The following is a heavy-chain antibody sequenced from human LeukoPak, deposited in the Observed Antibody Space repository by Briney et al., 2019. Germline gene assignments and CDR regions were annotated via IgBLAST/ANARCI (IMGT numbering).Heavy chain of an antibody. J-gene: IGHJ4*02. CDR3: LGYCSGGNCSSGDY. CDR1: GFTFSSYA. Sequence: PGWSLTLSCAASGFTFSSYAMRWVGQAAGRGLDGVSAISGSGGSTYYADSVKGRFTISRDNSKNTQSLQMNSLRAEDTAVYYCLGYCSGGNCSSGDYWGQGTLVTVSS. V-gene: IGHV3-23*01. D-gene: IGHD2-15*01. CDR2: ISGSGGST.